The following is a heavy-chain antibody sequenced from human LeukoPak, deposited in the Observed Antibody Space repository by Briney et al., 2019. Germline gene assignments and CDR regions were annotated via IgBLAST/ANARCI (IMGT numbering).Heavy chain of an antibody. J-gene: IGHJ6*03. V-gene: IGHV4-38-2*02. CDR3: VTPRSWELSDMAV. D-gene: IGHD1-26*01. Sequence: SETLSLTCTVSGYSISTNYYWAWIRQSPGTGLEWIGSVYHNGETYYNPSLKSRVIMSVDTSKNEFSLRLTSVTAADTAVYYCVTPRSWELSDMAVWGKGTTVIVSS. CDR2: VYHNGET. CDR1: GYSISTNYY.